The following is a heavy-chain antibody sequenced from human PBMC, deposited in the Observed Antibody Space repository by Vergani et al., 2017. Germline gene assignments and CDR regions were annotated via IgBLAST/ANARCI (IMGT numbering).Heavy chain of an antibody. V-gene: IGHV3-33*01. CDR3: ARDFPPYCGGDCYSGNAFDI. Sequence: VQLVESGGGVVQPGRSLRLSCAASGFTFSSYGMHWVRQAPGKGLEWVAVIWYDGSNKYYADSVKGRFTISRDNSKNTLYLQMNSLRAEDTAVYYCARDFPPYCGGDCYSGNAFDIWGQGTMVTVSS. CDR1: GFTFSSYG. D-gene: IGHD2-21*01. J-gene: IGHJ3*02. CDR2: IWYDGSNK.